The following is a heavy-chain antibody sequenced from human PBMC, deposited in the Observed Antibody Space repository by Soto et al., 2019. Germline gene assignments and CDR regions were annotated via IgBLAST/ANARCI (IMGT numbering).Heavy chain of an antibody. Sequence: QVQLVQSGAEEKKPGASVKVSCKASGYTFTSYAMHWVRQAPGQRLEWMGWINAGNGNTKYSQKFQGRVTITRDTSASTAYMELSSLRSEDTAVYYCARVDPLGWNDVYYYGMDVWGQGTTVTVSS. CDR3: ARVDPLGWNDVYYYGMDV. CDR2: INAGNGNT. CDR1: GYTFTSYA. V-gene: IGHV1-3*05. D-gene: IGHD1-1*01. J-gene: IGHJ6*02.